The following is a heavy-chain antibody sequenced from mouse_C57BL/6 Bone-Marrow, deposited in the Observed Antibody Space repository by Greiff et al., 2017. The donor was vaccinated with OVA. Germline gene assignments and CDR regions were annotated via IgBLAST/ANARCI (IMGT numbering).Heavy chain of an antibody. V-gene: IGHV1-47*01. D-gene: IGHD1-1*01. CDR3: ARGTTGVAKGFAY. CDR2: FHPYNDDT. Sequence: VQLVESGAELVKPGASVKMSCKASGYTFTTYPIEWMKQNHGKSLEWIGNFHPYNDDTKYNEKFKGKATLTVEKSSSTVYLELSRLTSDDSAVYYCARGTTGVAKGFAYWGQGTLVTVSA. CDR1: GYTFTTYP. J-gene: IGHJ3*01.